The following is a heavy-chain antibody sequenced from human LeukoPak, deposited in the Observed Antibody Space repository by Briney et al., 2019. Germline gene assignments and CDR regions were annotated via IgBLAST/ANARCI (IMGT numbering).Heavy chain of an antibody. V-gene: IGHV3-23*01. CDR2: ISGSGGST. CDR3: ARTSTTGYTNDY. D-gene: IGHD5-12*01. Sequence: GGSLRLSCAASGFTFSSCAMSWVRQAPGKGLEWVSAISGSGGSTYYADSVKGRFTISRDNAKNSLYLQMNSLRAEDTALYYCARTSTTGYTNDYWGQGTLVTVSS. J-gene: IGHJ4*02. CDR1: GFTFSSCA.